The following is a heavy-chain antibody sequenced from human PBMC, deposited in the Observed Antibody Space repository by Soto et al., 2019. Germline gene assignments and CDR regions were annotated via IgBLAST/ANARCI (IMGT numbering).Heavy chain of an antibody. J-gene: IGHJ5*02. V-gene: IGHV7-4-1*01. Sequence: GASVKVSCKASGYTSTSYAMNWVRQAPGQGLEWMGWINTNTGNPTYARGFTGRFVFSLDTSVSTAYLQICSLKAEDTAVYYCARGQYYYDSSGYYYGWFDPWGQGTLVTVSS. D-gene: IGHD3-22*01. CDR3: ARGQYYYDSSGYYYGWFDP. CDR1: GYTSTSYA. CDR2: INTNTGNP.